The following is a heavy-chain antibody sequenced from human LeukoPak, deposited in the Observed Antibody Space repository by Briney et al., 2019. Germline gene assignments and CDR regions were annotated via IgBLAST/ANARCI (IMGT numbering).Heavy chain of an antibody. Sequence: GASVKVSCKASGYTFTGYYMHWVRQAPGQGLEWMGWINPNSGGTNYAQKFQGRVTMTRDTSISTAYMELSRLRSDDTAVYYCAREALSYGSGSYNWFDPWGQGTLVTVSS. J-gene: IGHJ5*02. CDR2: INPNSGGT. D-gene: IGHD3-10*01. CDR3: AREALSYGSGSYNWFDP. V-gene: IGHV1-2*02. CDR1: GYTFTGYY.